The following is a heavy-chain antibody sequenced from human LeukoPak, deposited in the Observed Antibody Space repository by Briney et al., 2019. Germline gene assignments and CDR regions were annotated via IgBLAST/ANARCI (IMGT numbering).Heavy chain of an antibody. CDR2: IIGSGGST. Sequence: GGSLRLSCAAPGFTFSSYALSWVRQAPGKGLEWVSSIIGSGGSTFYADSVKGRFTISRDNSKNTLYLHMNSLRAEDTAVYYCAKGGSASSYYYMDVWGKGTTVTVSS. D-gene: IGHD2-2*01. J-gene: IGHJ6*03. V-gene: IGHV3-23*01. CDR1: GFTFSSYA. CDR3: AKGGSASSYYYMDV.